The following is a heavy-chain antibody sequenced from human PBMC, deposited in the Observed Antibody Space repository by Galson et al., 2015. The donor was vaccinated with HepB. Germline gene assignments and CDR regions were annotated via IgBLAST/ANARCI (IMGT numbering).Heavy chain of an antibody. D-gene: IGHD3/OR15-3a*01. CDR3: VRGDYPTGFLDQFDY. CDR2: ISGSGAST. J-gene: IGHJ4*02. V-gene: IGHV3-23*01. CDR1: GFTFSSYG. Sequence: SLRLSCAGSGFTFSSYGMSWVRQAPGKGLEWVSAISGSGASTYYADSVKGRFTISRDNSKNTLYLQMNSLRVEDTAVYYCVRGDYPTGFLDQFDYWGQGTLVTVSS.